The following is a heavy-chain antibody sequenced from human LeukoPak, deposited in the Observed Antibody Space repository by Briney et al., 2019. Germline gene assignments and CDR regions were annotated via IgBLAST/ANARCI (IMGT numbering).Heavy chain of an antibody. V-gene: IGHV3-21*01. J-gene: IGHJ4*02. Sequence: PGGSLRLSCAASGFTFSSYTMTWVRQAPGKGLEWVSSISRSGDYIFYADSVRGRFTISRDNAKNSLYLQMTSLRAEDTAVYYRAKDRLVGGSDRHPLDYRGQGTLVTVSS. CDR2: ISRSGDYI. CDR3: AKDRLVGGSDRHPLDY. D-gene: IGHD1-26*01. CDR1: GFTFSSYT.